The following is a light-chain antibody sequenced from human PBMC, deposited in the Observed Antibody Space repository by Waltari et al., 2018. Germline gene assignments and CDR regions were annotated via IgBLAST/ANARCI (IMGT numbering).Light chain of an antibody. J-gene: IGKJ3*01. CDR2: DAS. CDR1: PIVDDF. CDR3: QQRNSWPLT. V-gene: IGKV3-11*01. Sequence: EIVLTQSPVTLSFSPGGGATLSCKTRPIVDDFLAWYQQMPGQAPRLLIYDASLRAAGIPDRFSGSGSGTDFTLTISSLESEDSAVYFCQQRNSWPLTFGPGTTV.